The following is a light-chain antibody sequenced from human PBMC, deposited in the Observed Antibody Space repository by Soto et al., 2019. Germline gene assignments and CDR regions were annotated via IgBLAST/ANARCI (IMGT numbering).Light chain of an antibody. J-gene: IGKJ1*01. Sequence: ATQMTQSPSSLSASVGDRITITSRASRDIGSDLSWYQQTTGKAPTLLIYAASNLQSGVPSRFRGSRSGTEFTLPVSRLQPEDFETYYCLQDHDDSWTFGQGTKVDIK. CDR1: RDIGSD. CDR3: LQDHDDSWT. V-gene: IGKV1-6*02. CDR2: AAS.